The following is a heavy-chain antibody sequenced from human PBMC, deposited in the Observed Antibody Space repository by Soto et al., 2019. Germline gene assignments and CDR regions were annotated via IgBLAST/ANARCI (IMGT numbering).Heavy chain of an antibody. V-gene: IGHV6-1*01. Sequence: PSQTLSLTCAISGDSVSSNSAAWNWIRQSPSRGLEWLGRTYYRSKWYNDYAVSVKSRMTINPDTSKNQFSLQLNSVTPEDTAVYYCARDPTSGYDFWSGSYYYYGMDVWGPGPTVS. CDR3: ARDPTSGYDFWSGSYYYYGMDV. CDR2: TYYRSKWYN. D-gene: IGHD3-3*01. CDR1: GDSVSSNSAA. J-gene: IGHJ6*02.